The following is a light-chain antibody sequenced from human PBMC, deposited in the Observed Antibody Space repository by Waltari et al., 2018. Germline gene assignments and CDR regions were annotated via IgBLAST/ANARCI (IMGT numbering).Light chain of an antibody. CDR3: QNHERLPAT. CDR1: HSIGRY. Sequence: EIVLTQSPGTLSLSPGERATLSCRASHSIGRYLAWYQQKPDQAPRLLIYGASSRATSIPDRFSGSGSGTDFSLTISRLEPEDFAVYYCQNHERLPATFGQGTKVEIK. J-gene: IGKJ1*01. V-gene: IGKV3-20*01. CDR2: GAS.